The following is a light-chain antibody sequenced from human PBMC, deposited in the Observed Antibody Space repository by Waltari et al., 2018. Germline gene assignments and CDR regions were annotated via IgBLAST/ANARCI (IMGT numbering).Light chain of an antibody. V-gene: IGKV3-20*01. CDR1: QSVSRT. J-gene: IGKJ1*01. CDR2: GAS. CDR3: QHYVRLPAT. Sequence: EIVLTQSPGILSLSPGERATLSCRASQSVSRTLAWYQQKPGQAPRLLIYGASTRATGIPDRFSGGGSGTDFSLTISRLGPEDFAVYYCQHYVRLPATFGQGTKVENK.